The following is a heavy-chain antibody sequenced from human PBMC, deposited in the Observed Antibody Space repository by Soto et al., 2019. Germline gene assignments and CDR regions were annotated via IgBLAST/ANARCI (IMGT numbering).Heavy chain of an antibody. CDR2: ISSDGSTT. J-gene: IGHJ6*03. CDR3: ALKHSSRRAYYYYYMDV. Sequence: GSLRLSCAVSGFTFRSYCMHWVRHGPGKGLAWVARISSDGSTTNYADFVKGRFTISRDNAKNTLYLQMNSLRAEDTAVYYCALKHSSRRAYYYYYMDVWGKGTTVTVSS. D-gene: IGHD6-13*01. CDR1: GFTFRSYC. V-gene: IGHV3-74*01.